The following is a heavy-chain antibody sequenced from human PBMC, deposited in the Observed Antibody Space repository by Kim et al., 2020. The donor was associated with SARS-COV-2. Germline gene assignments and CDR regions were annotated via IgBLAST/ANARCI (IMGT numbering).Heavy chain of an antibody. Sequence: GGSLRLSCAASGFTFSSYSMNWVRQAPGKGLEWVSYISSSRSTIYYADSVKGRFTISRDNAKNSLYLQMNSLRDEDTAVYYCARASWELLRHDPFDYWGQGTLVTVSS. CDR2: ISSSRSTI. D-gene: IGHD1-26*01. V-gene: IGHV3-48*02. CDR1: GFTFSSYS. J-gene: IGHJ4*02. CDR3: ARASWELLRHDPFDY.